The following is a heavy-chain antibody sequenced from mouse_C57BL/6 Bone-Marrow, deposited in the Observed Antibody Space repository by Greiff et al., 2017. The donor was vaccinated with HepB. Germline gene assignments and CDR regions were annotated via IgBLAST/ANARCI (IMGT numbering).Heavy chain of an antibody. Sequence: EVKLVESGGGLVQSGRSLRLSCATSGFTFSDFYMEWVRQAPGKGLEWIAASRNKANDYTTEYSASVKGRFIVSRDTSQSILYLQMNALRAEDTAIDYCARDGPSYYGFAYWGQGTLVTVSA. CDR2: SRNKANDYTT. V-gene: IGHV7-1*01. CDR1: GFTFSDFY. CDR3: ARDGPSYYGFAY. J-gene: IGHJ3*01. D-gene: IGHD1-1*01.